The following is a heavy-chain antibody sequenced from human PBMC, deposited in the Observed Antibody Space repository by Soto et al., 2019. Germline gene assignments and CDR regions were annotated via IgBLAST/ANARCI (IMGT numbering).Heavy chain of an antibody. CDR2: ISGGGDTT. V-gene: IGHV3-23*01. J-gene: IGHJ4*02. D-gene: IGHD3-10*01. Sequence: EVQLLESGGGLVQPGGSLRRSCAASGFTFNNYAMTWVRQAPGKGLEWVSAISGGGDTTSYADSVKGRFTVSRDCSKNTLYLQKTSLQTEGTALYYCAKGPGPSGSLTPRVDFWGQGTLVTVSS. CDR3: AKGPGPSGSLTPRVDF. CDR1: GFTFNNYA.